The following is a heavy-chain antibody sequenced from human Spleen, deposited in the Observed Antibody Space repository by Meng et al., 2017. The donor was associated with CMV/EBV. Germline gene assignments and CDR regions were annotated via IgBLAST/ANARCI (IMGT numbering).Heavy chain of an antibody. CDR2: INSDGSST. Sequence: GESLKISCAASGFTFSSYWMHWVRQAPGKGLVWVSRINSDGSSTSYADSVKGRFTISRDNAKNTLYLQMNSLRGEDTAVYYCARGEMEGADTNFDYWGQGTLVTVSS. D-gene: IGHD2-8*01. V-gene: IGHV3-74*01. J-gene: IGHJ4*02. CDR3: ARGEMEGADTNFDY. CDR1: GFTFSSYW.